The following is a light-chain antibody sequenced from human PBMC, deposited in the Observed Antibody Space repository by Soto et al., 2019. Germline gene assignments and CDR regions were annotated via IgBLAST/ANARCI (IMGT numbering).Light chain of an antibody. J-gene: IGLJ1*01. Sequence: QAVLTQPASVSGSPAQSITSSCSPTSSDVGAYDYVSWYQQHPGKAPKLMIYEVTIRPSGVSDRFSGSKSGNTASLTVSGLQAEDEADYYCSSYTGGNPSYVFGTGTKVTVL. CDR2: EVT. CDR1: SSDVGAYDY. V-gene: IGLV2-14*01. CDR3: SSYTGGNPSYV.